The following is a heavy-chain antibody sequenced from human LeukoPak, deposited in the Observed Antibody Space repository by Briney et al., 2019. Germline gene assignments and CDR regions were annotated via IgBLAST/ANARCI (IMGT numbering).Heavy chain of an antibody. V-gene: IGHV4-4*07. CDR1: GGSISSYY. J-gene: IGHJ4*02. CDR2: IYTSGST. D-gene: IGHD6-19*01. CDR3: ARGAPSMYSSGWYYFDY. Sequence: SETLSLTCTVSGGSISSYYWSWIRQLAGKGLEWIGRIYTSGSTNYNPSLKSRVTMSVDTSKNQFSLKLSSVTAADTAVYYCARGAPSMYSSGWYYFDYWGQGTLVTVSS.